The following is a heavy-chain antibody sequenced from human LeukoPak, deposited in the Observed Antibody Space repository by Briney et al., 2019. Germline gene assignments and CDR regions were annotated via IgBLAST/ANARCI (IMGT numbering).Heavy chain of an antibody. V-gene: IGHV3-21*01. CDR1: GFTFSSYS. J-gene: IGHJ5*02. CDR3: ARDNLPAYYDILTGYWTKGHLLNWFDP. CDR2: ISSSSSYI. Sequence: GGSLRLSCAASGFTFSSYSMNWVRQAPGKGLEWVSSISSSSSYIYYADSVKGRFTISRDNAKNSLYLQMNSLRAEDTAVYYCARDNLPAYYDILTGYWTKGHLLNWFDPWGQGTLVTVSS. D-gene: IGHD3-9*01.